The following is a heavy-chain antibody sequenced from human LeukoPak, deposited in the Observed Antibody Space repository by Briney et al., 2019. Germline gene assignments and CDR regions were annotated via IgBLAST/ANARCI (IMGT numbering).Heavy chain of an antibody. V-gene: IGHV3-23*01. D-gene: IGHD2-15*01. CDR2: ITGSGGNS. CDR3: ARAPYCSGGSCYSDY. Sequence: GGSLRLYCAASGFTFSSYAMSWVRQAPGKGLEWVSAITGSGGNSFHADSVKGRFTISRDNSKNTLYLQMNSLRAEDTAVYYCARAPYCSGGSCYSDYWGQGTLVTVSS. CDR1: GFTFSSYA. J-gene: IGHJ4*02.